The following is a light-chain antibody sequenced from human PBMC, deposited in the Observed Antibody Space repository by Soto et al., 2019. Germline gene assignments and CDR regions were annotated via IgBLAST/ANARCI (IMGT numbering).Light chain of an antibody. Sequence: EIVLTQSPGILSLSPGERATLSCRASQSVTSNYLALYQQKPGQAPRLLLYGASSRATGIPDRFSSSGSGTDFTLTISRLEPEDFAVYYCQQYGNSLLTFGGGTKVEIK. V-gene: IGKV3-20*01. J-gene: IGKJ4*02. CDR2: GAS. CDR3: QQYGNSLLT. CDR1: QSVTSNY.